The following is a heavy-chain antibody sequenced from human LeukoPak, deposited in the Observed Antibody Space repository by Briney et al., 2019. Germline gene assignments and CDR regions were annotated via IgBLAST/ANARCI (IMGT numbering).Heavy chain of an antibody. J-gene: IGHJ5*02. Sequence: GGSLRLSCAASGFTFSSYEMNWVRQAPGKGLEWVSYISSSGSTIYYADSVKGRFTISRDNAKNSLYLQMNSLRAEDTAVYYCARVVYGMSFDWFDPWGQGTLVTVSS. CDR3: ARVVYGMSFDWFDP. V-gene: IGHV3-48*03. CDR2: ISSSGSTI. D-gene: IGHD3-16*01. CDR1: GFTFSSYE.